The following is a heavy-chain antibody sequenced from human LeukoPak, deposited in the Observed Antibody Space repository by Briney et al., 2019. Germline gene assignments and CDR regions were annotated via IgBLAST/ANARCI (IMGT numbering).Heavy chain of an antibody. CDR3: ARLESGGSGYYGY. V-gene: IGHV3-23*01. CDR2: ISSTGTIT. D-gene: IGHD3-22*01. CDR1: GFTFSTYS. J-gene: IGHJ4*02. Sequence: SGGSLRLSCAASGFTFSTYSMSWVRQAPGKGLEWVAIISSTGTITYYADSVKGRFTISRDNTKNTLYLQMNSLRAEDTAVYYCARLESGGSGYYGYWGQGTLVTVSS.